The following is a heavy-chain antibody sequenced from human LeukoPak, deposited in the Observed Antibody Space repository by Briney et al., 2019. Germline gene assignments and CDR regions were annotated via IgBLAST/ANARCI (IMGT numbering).Heavy chain of an antibody. J-gene: IGHJ4*02. CDR3: AKDLDSSPYYFEF. D-gene: IGHD3-22*01. CDR1: GFTFSSYW. CDR2: INSDGSTT. Sequence: GGSLRLSCAASGFTFSSYWMHWVRQAPGKGLVWVSRINSDGSTTNYADSVKGRFTISRDNAKNTLYLQMNSLRAEDTAVYYCAKDLDSSPYYFEFWGQGTLVTVSS. V-gene: IGHV3-74*01.